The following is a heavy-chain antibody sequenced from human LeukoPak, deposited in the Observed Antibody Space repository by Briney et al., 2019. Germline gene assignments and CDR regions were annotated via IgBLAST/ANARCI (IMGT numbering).Heavy chain of an antibody. V-gene: IGHV3-7*01. CDR2: IKQDGSEK. Sequence: GGSLRLSCAASGFTFSNYWMSWVRQAPGKGLEWVANIKQDGSEKYYVDSVKGRFTISRDNAKNSLYAQMNSLRAEDTAVYYCAGWPIFSDAFHIWGQGTMVTVSS. J-gene: IGHJ3*02. CDR3: AGWPIFSDAFHI. D-gene: IGHD2-15*01. CDR1: GFTFSNYW.